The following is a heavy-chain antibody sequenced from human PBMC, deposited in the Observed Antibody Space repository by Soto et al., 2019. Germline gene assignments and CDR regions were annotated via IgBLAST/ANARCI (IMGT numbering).Heavy chain of an antibody. CDR1: GFTFSNYA. D-gene: IGHD1-26*01. Sequence: VGSLRLSCAGSGFTFSNYAMSWVRQAPGKGLAWVSAISGSGGSTYYADSVKGRFTISRDNSKNTLYLKMNSLRAEDTALYYCAKVPVGATGRFDYWGQGTLVTVSS. CDR3: AKVPVGATGRFDY. J-gene: IGHJ4*02. CDR2: ISGSGGST. V-gene: IGHV3-23*01.